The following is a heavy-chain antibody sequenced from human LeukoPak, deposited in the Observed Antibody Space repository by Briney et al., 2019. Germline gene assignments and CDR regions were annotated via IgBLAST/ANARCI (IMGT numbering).Heavy chain of an antibody. Sequence: SGPTLVNPTQTLTLTCIFSGFSLSTTGVAVGWIRQPPGKALEWLALVNSNDEKRYSPSLKSRLTISRDTPKNQVVLTMANMDPADTATYYCAHRPSGMATVSFESWGQGSLVTVSS. CDR2: VNSNDEK. CDR3: AHRPSGMATVSFES. D-gene: IGHD5-24*01. CDR1: GFSLSTTGVA. V-gene: IGHV2-5*01. J-gene: IGHJ4*02.